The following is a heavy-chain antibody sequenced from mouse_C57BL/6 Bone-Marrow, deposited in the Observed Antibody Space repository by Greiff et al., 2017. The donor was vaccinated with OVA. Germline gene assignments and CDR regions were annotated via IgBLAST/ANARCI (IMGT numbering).Heavy chain of an antibody. Sequence: EVQLQESGGGLVQPGGSLKLSCAASGFTFSDYYMYWVRQTPEKRLEWVAYISNGGGSTYYPDTVKGRFTISRDNAKNTLYLQMSRLKSEDTAMYYCARPSYYYGSSGFAYWGQGTLVTVSA. CDR2: ISNGGGST. D-gene: IGHD1-1*01. CDR3: ARPSYYYGSSGFAY. V-gene: IGHV5-12*01. CDR1: GFTFSDYY. J-gene: IGHJ3*01.